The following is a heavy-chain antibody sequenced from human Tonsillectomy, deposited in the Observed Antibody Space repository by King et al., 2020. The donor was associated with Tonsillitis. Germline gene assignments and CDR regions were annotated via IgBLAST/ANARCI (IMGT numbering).Heavy chain of an antibody. Sequence: VQLVESGGGFVQPGGSLRLSCAASGFTFSTYSMNWVRQAPGKGLEWVSYISSSSSIIYYADSVKGRFTISRDNAKNPLYLQMNSLRAEDTAVYYCARIVGATTRDDYWGQGTLVTVSS. V-gene: IGHV3-48*01. CDR2: ISSSSSII. CDR3: ARIVGATTRDDY. CDR1: GFTFSTYS. J-gene: IGHJ4*02. D-gene: IGHD1-26*01.